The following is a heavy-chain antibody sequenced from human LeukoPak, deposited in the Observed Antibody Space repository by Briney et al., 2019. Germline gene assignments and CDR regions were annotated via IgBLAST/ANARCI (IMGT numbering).Heavy chain of an antibody. CDR1: GFTFDDYA. CDR2: ISWNSGSI. Sequence: GGSLRLSCAASGFTFDDYAMHWVRQAPGKGLEWVSGISWNSGSIGYADSVKGRFTISRDNAKNSLYLQMNSLRAEDMALYYCAKDIGAFVSGNSFDYWGQGTLVTVSS. CDR3: AKDIGAFVSGNSFDY. D-gene: IGHD3-3*01. J-gene: IGHJ4*02. V-gene: IGHV3-9*03.